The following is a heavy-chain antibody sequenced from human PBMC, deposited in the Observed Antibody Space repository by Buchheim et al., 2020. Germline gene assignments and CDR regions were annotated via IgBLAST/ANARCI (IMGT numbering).Heavy chain of an antibody. J-gene: IGHJ4*02. CDR1: GFTFSSHW. CDR3: ARSVTGANDY. V-gene: IGHV3-74*01. CDR2: INSDGSST. D-gene: IGHD1-20*01. Sequence: EVQLVESGGGLVQPGGSLRLSCAASGFTFSSHWMHWVRQAPGKGLVWVAHINSDGSSTSYADSVKGRFTISSDNAKDTVYLQMNSLRAEDTAVYYCARSVTGANDYWGQGSL.